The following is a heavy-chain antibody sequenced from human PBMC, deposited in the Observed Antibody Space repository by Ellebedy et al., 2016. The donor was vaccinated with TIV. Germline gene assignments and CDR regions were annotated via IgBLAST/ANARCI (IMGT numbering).Heavy chain of an antibody. D-gene: IGHD3-22*01. V-gene: IGHV1-18*01. CDR2: ISAYNGDI. J-gene: IGHJ3*02. CDR1: GYTFNNYG. CDR3: ARGLFQYDSSGYFEDTFDI. Sequence: ASVKVSXXASGYTFNNYGISWVRQAPGQGLEWMGWISAYNGDINYAQKLRGRVTMTTDTSTSTAYMELRSLRSDDTAVYYCARGLFQYDSSGYFEDTFDIWGQGTKVIVSP.